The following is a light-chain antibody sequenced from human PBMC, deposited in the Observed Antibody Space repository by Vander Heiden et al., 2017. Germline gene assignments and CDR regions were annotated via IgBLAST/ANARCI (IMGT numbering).Light chain of an antibody. CDR1: QSLLYSDGKNY. Sequence: DIVMTQSPLSLPVTPGESASISCRSSQSLLYSDGKNYLDWYLQKPGQSPQLLIYLGSYRASGVPDRFSGSGSGTYFTLNIRRVEPEDVGIYYCMQALKNPLTFGGGTKVEIK. V-gene: IGKV2-28*01. CDR3: MQALKNPLT. CDR2: LGS. J-gene: IGKJ4*01.